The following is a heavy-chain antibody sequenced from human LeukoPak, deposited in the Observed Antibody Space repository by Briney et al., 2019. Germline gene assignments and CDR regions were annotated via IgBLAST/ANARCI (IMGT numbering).Heavy chain of an antibody. V-gene: IGHV4-59*01. Sequence: SETLSLTCSVSGGGSMRTYYWRWIRQPPGKGLEWIGFIYFSGTTNYNPSLASRVTISIDTSKNQFSLKLSSVTAADTAVYYCARAGFRGELWRWFDPWGQGTLVTVSS. D-gene: IGHD3-16*01. CDR1: GGGSMRTYY. CDR3: ARAGFRGELWRWFDP. CDR2: IYFSGTT. J-gene: IGHJ5*02.